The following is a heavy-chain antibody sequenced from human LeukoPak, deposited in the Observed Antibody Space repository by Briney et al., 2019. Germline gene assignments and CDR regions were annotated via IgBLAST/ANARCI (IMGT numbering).Heavy chain of an antibody. Sequence: PGGSLRLSCAASGFTFSSYGMHWVRQAPGKGLEWVAFIRYDGSNKYYADSVKGRFTISRDNSKNTLYLQMNSLRAEDTAVYYCAKDAAGSSEMANYYYYYYMDVWGKGTTVTIAS. J-gene: IGHJ6*03. CDR2: IRYDGSNK. D-gene: IGHD5-24*01. V-gene: IGHV3-30*02. CDR1: GFTFSSYG. CDR3: AKDAAGSSEMANYYYYYYMDV.